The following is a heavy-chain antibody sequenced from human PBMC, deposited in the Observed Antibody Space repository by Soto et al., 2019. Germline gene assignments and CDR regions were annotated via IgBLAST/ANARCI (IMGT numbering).Heavy chain of an antibody. CDR1: GFSLSNYW. V-gene: IGHV3-74*01. Sequence: EVQLVESGGVSVQPGGSLRLSCAASGFSLSNYWMHWVRQAPGKGLVWVSRINIDGSTTTYADSVKGRFTISRDNAKNTLYLQMNRLRDEDTAEYYCVRIERGDGYTFGYWGQGTLVTVSS. CDR3: VRIERGDGYTFGY. CDR2: INIDGSTT. J-gene: IGHJ4*02. D-gene: IGHD3-16*01.